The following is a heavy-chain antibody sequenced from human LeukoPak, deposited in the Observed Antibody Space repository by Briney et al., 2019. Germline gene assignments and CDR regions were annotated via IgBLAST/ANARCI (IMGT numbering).Heavy chain of an antibody. V-gene: IGHV2-5*02. Sequence: SGPTLVKPTQTLTLTCTFSGFSLSTSGVGVGWIRQPPGKALEWLALIYWDDDKRYSPSLKSRLTITKDTSKNQVVLTMTNMDPVDTATYYCAHRPPGKYYDFSKGTFDYWGQGTLVTVSS. CDR1: GFSLSTSGVG. CDR3: AHRPPGKYYDFSKGTFDY. J-gene: IGHJ4*02. CDR2: IYWDDDK. D-gene: IGHD3-3*01.